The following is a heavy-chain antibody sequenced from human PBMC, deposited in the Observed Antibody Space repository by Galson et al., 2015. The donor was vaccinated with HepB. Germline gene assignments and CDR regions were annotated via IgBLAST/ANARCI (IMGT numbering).Heavy chain of an antibody. V-gene: IGHV3-74*01. Sequence: SLRLSCAASGFSFNYKWMHWVRQAPGKGLVWVSRIDPDGATTNYGASVKGRFTISRDNAENTLYLQMNSLGEDDTAVYYCTKDLRNGGYDLWGQGIMVAVSS. J-gene: IGHJ3*01. CDR3: TKDLRNGGYDL. D-gene: IGHD2-15*01. CDR2: IDPDGATT. CDR1: GFSFNYKW.